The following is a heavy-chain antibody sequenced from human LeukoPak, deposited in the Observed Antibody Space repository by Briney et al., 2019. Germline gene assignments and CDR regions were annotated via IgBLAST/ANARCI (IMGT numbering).Heavy chain of an antibody. V-gene: IGHV1-18*01. CDR2: ISAQNGNT. D-gene: IGHD5-12*01. Sequence: ASVKVSCKSSGDMFTSHGIHWLRQAPGQGLEWMGWISAQNGNTNYMEQFLGRVTMTRDTSATTAYMELRSLKSDDTAVYYCARESNGGYGFDYWGQGTPVTVAS. CDR1: GDMFTSHG. CDR3: ARESNGGYGFDY. J-gene: IGHJ4*02.